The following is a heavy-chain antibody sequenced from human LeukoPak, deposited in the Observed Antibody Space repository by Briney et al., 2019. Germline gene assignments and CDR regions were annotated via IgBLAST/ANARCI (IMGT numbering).Heavy chain of an antibody. V-gene: IGHV4-4*07. D-gene: IGHD2-2*01. CDR3: AGRGSSSGTFDV. Sequence: SETLSLTCTVSGGSISSYYWSWIRQSAGKGLEWIGRIYTSGGTSYNPSLKSRVTMSVDKSKNQFSLNLASLTAADTALYYCAGRGSSSGTFDVWGPGTFVTVSS. J-gene: IGHJ3*01. CDR1: GGSISSYY. CDR2: IYTSGGT.